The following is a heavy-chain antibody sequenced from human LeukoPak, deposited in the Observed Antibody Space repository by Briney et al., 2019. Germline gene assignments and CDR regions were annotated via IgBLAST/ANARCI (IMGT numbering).Heavy chain of an antibody. Sequence: GGSLRLSCAASGFTFSSYDMHWVRQATGKGLEWVSAIGTAGDTYYPGSVKGRFTISRENAKNSLYLQMNSLGAGDTAVYYCARDQWLANYYYGMDVWGQGTTVTVSS. CDR1: GFTFSSYD. D-gene: IGHD6-19*01. CDR2: IGTAGDT. J-gene: IGHJ6*02. CDR3: ARDQWLANYYYGMDV. V-gene: IGHV3-13*01.